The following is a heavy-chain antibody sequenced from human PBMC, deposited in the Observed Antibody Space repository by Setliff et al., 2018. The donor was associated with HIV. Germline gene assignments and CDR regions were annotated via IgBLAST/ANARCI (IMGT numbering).Heavy chain of an antibody. CDR3: ATTIGMIVEGMDV. CDR1: GFTFSDYY. J-gene: IGHJ6*02. D-gene: IGHD3-22*01. Sequence: GGSLRLSCAASGFTFSDYYMSWIRQAPGKGLEWVSYISSSSSYIYYADSVKGRFTISRDNVKNTLYLEMDSLRAEDTAVYYCATTIGMIVEGMDVWGQGTTVTVSS. CDR2: ISSSSSYI. V-gene: IGHV3-11*06.